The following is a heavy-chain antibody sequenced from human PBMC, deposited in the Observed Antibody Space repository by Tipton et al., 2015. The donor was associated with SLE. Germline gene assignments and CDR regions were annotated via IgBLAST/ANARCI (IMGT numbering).Heavy chain of an antibody. CDR2: IYYSGST. J-gene: IGHJ6*02. V-gene: IGHV4-59*11. CDR1: GGSISSHY. Sequence: TLSLTCTVSGGSISSHYWSWIRQPPGKGLEWIGYIYYSGSTNYNSSLKSRVTISVDMSKNQFSLKLSSVTAADTAVYYCARDLRGPRDYYGMDVWGQGTTVTVSS. CDR3: ARDLRGPRDYYGMDV. D-gene: IGHD3-10*01.